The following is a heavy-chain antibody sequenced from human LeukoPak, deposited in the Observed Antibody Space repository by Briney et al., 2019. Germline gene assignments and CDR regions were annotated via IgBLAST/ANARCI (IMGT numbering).Heavy chain of an antibody. CDR3: VRDSSGSY. J-gene: IGHJ4*02. V-gene: IGHV3-74*01. CDR1: GFTFSSYS. D-gene: IGHD3-10*01. CDR2: INSDGSTI. Sequence: PGGSLRLSCAASGFTFSSYSMNWVRQAPGKGLVWVSRINSDGSTIDYTDSVKGRFTISRDNAKSTLYLQMNRLRAEDTAVYYCVRDSSGSYWGQGTLVTVSS.